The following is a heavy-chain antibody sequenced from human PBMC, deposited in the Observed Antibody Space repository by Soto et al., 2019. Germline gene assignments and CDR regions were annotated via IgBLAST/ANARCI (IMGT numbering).Heavy chain of an antibody. D-gene: IGHD1-1*01. CDR3: ARGWQRELDY. CDR2: IYDSGST. CDR1: GGSMNNYY. J-gene: IGHJ4*02. V-gene: IGHV4-59*01. Sequence: QVQLQESGPGLVKPSETLSLTCTVSGGSMNNYYWSWIRQPPGKGLEWIAYIYDSGSTSYNPSFKSRVTISVDTSEKQFSLKMRSVTSADTAMYFCARGWQRELDYWGQGTLVTVSS.